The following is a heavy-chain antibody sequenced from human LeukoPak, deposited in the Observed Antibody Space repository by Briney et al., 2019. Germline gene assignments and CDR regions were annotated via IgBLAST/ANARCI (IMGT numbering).Heavy chain of an antibody. J-gene: IGHJ4*02. V-gene: IGHV4-38-2*02. D-gene: IGHD4-17*01. Sequence: PSETLSLTCTVSGYSISSGYYWGWIRQPPGKGLEWIGSIYHSGSTYYNPSLKSRVTISVDTSKNQFSLKLSSVTAADTAMYYCARAGYGDSDFDYWGQGTLVTVSS. CDR1: GYSISSGYY. CDR3: ARAGYGDSDFDY. CDR2: IYHSGST.